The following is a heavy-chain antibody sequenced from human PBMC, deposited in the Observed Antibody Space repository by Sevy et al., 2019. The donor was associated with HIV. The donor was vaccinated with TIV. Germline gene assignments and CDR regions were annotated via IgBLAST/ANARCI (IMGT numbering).Heavy chain of an antibody. D-gene: IGHD6-13*01. CDR2: MNPDSGRG. CDR3: ARADLDSSTFFYYYGMDV. Sequence: ASVKVSCKASGYTFSGYDINWVRQATGQGLEWMGWMNPDSGRGGYAPKFQGRVTMTTNTSIDTAYMELRRLRSEDSAVYYCARADLDSSTFFYYYGMDVWGQGTTFTVSS. J-gene: IGHJ6*02. CDR1: GYTFSGYD. V-gene: IGHV1-8*02.